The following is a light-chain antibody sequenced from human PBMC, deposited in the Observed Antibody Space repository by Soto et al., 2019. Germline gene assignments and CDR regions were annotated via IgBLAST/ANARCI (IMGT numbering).Light chain of an antibody. CDR3: QQSYSSPPWT. Sequence: DIQMTQSPSSVSASVGDRVTITCRASQDISSWLAWFQQKPGKAPKLLIYAAPTLQAGVPSRFSGSGSGRDFTLTISSLRPEDIATYFCQQSYSSPPWTFGQGTKVDIK. J-gene: IGKJ1*01. V-gene: IGKV1-12*01. CDR2: AAP. CDR1: QDISSW.